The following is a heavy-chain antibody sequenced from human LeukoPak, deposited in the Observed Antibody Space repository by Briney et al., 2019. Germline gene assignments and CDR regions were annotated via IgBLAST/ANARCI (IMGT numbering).Heavy chain of an antibody. CDR1: GGSISRYS. V-gene: IGHV4-59*01. J-gene: IGHJ5*02. CDR3: ARGLVAPVATINWFDP. CDR2: ISYSGST. D-gene: IGHD5-12*01. Sequence: SETLSLTCTVSGGSISRYSWSWIRQPPGKGLEWIGYISYSGSTNYNPSLKSRVTISLDTSQNQFSLKLSSVIAADTAVYYRARGLVAPVATINWFDPWGQGTLVTVSS.